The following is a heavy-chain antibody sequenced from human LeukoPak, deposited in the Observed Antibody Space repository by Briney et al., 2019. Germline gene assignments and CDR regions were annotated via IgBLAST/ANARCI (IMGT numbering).Heavy chain of an antibody. V-gene: IGHV1-69*05. D-gene: IGHD3-3*01. Sequence: ASVKVSCKASGGTFSSYAISWVRQAPGQGLEWMGGIIPIFGTANYAQKFQGRVTITTDESTGTAYMELSSLRSEDTAVYYRARAFWSGYYRGNYYYYYMDVWGKGTTVTVSS. CDR2: IIPIFGTA. J-gene: IGHJ6*03. CDR1: GGTFSSYA. CDR3: ARAFWSGYYRGNYYYYYMDV.